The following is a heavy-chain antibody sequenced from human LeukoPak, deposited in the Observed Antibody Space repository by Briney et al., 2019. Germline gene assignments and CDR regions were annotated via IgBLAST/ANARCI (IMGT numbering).Heavy chain of an antibody. CDR3: ARGGSHYDILTGYYMGAFDI. V-gene: IGHV4-59*01. Sequence: PSETLSLTCTVSGGSISSYYWSWIRQPPGKGLEWIGYIYYSGSTNYNPSLKSRVTISVDTSKNQFSLKLSSVTAADTAVYYCARGGSHYDILTGYYMGAFDIWGQRTMVTVSS. CDR1: GGSISSYY. CDR2: IYYSGST. D-gene: IGHD3-9*01. J-gene: IGHJ3*02.